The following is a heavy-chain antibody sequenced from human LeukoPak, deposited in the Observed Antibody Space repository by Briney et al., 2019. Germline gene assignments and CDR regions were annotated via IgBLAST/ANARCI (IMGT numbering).Heavy chain of an antibody. V-gene: IGHV4-59*01. CDR3: ARITEWNDFDY. Sequence: PSETLSLTCTVSGGSISSYYWAWLRQPPGKGLEWIGYIYYTGSTNYNPSLKSRLTISVDTSKNQFSLNLKSVNAADTAVYYCARITEWNDFDYWGQGILVTVSS. J-gene: IGHJ4*02. CDR1: GGSISSYY. CDR2: IYYTGST. D-gene: IGHD1-1*01.